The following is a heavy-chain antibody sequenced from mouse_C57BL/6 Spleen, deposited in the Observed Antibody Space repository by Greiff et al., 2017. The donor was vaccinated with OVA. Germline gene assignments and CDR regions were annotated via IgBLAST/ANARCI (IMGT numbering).Heavy chain of an antibody. V-gene: IGHV2-2*01. CDR1: GFSLTSYG. Sequence: VQLQESGPGLVQPSQSLSITCTVSGFSLTSYGVHWVRQSPGKGLEWLGVIWSGGSTAYNAAFISRLIISKDNSKSQVFFKMNSLQADDTAIYYCARYDGYYAPFAYWGQGTLVTVSA. CDR2: IWSGGST. J-gene: IGHJ3*01. D-gene: IGHD2-3*01. CDR3: ARYDGYYAPFAY.